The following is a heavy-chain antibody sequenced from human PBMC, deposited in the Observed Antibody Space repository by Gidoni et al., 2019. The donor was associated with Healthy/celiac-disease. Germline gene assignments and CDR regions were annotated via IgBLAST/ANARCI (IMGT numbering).Heavy chain of an antibody. V-gene: IGHV3-21*01. CDR3: ARDRGRGAAAAQDYGMDV. Sequence: EVQLVESGGGLVKPGGSLRLSCAASGFTFRSYSLNWVRQAPGKGLERVSSISSSSSYIYYADSVKGRFTISRDNAKNSLYLQMNSLRAEDTAVYYCARDRGRGAAAAQDYGMDVWGQGTTVTVSS. CDR1: GFTFRSYS. CDR2: ISSSSSYI. D-gene: IGHD6-13*01. J-gene: IGHJ6*02.